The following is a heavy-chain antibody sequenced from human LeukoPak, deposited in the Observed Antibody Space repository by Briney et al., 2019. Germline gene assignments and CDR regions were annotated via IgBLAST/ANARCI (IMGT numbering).Heavy chain of an antibody. D-gene: IGHD2-2*01. J-gene: IGHJ4*02. CDR1: GFTFSSNA. CDR2: ISYDGVVK. V-gene: IGHV3-30*03. CDR3: ARVRCSSNSCFPDY. Sequence: GGSLRLSCAASGFTFSSNAMHWVRQAPGKGLEWVAFISYDGVVKYYVDSVRGRFTISRDNAKNSLFLQMNSLRAEDTAVYYCARVRCSSNSCFPDYWGQGTLVTVSS.